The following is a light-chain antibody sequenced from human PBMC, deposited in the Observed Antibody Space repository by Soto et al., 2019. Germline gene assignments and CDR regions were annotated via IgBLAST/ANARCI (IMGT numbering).Light chain of an antibody. V-gene: IGKV1-8*01. CDR3: NKCDSYPHT. Sequence: AIRMTQSPSSFSASTGDRVTITCRASQGISSYLAWYQQKPGKAPKLLIYAASTLQSGVPSRFSGSGSGTDLNITISYLKCENFSPYRCNKCDSYPHTFAQSTKVEIK. J-gene: IGKJ1*01. CDR2: AAS. CDR1: QGISSY.